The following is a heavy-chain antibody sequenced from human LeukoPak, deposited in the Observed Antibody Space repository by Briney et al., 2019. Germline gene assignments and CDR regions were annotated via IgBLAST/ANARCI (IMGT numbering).Heavy chain of an antibody. V-gene: IGHV4-34*01. J-gene: IGHJ6*03. CDR2: INHSGST. Sequence: SETLSLTCAVYGGSFSGYYWNWIRQPPGKGLEWIGGINHSGSTNYNPSLKSRVTLSVDTSKNQFSLNLSSVTAADTAAYFCARGGYGSGWDYMDVWGKGTTVPVSS. CDR1: GGSFSGYY. CDR3: ARGGYGSGWDYMDV. D-gene: IGHD3-10*01.